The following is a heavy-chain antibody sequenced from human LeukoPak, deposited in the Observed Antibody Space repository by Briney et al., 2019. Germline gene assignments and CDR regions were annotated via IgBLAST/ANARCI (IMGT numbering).Heavy chain of an antibody. V-gene: IGHV3-53*05. D-gene: IGHD3-10*01. J-gene: IGHJ4*02. CDR1: GFNVNSYY. CDR2: LSSGDNT. Sequence: PGGSLRLSCAASGFNVNSYYMSWVRQAPGRGLEWVSALSSGDNTHYADSVNGRFTISRDNSKNTLYLQMGSLRAEDMAVYYCAGGSGSYSPDYWGQGTLVTVSS. CDR3: AGGSGSYSPDY.